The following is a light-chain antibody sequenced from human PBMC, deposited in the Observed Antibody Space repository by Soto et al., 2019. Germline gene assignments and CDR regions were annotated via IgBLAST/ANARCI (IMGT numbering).Light chain of an antibody. Sequence: EIVLTQSPGTLSFSPGERATLACRASQSVSSSYLAWYQQKPGQAPRLLIYGASSRATGIPDMFSGSGSGTDFTLTISRLEPEDFAVYYCQQYGSSSLVTFGPGTKVDIK. CDR3: QQYGSSSLVT. CDR1: QSVSSSY. V-gene: IGKV3-20*01. CDR2: GAS. J-gene: IGKJ3*01.